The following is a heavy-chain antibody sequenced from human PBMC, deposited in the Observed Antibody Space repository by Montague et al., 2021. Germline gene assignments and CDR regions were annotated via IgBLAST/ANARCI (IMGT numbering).Heavy chain of an antibody. J-gene: IGHJ4*02. Sequence: SLRLSCAASGFTFSNYDMHWVRQTPGKGLEWVAVIWHDDSNKFYGDSVKGRFTISRDNSKNTLFLQMNSLRAEDTAVYYCATEYHSEYHWGGLWDFWGQGTLVTVTS. CDR2: IWHDDSNK. CDR1: GFTFSNYD. D-gene: IGHD7-27*01. V-gene: IGHV3-33*08. CDR3: ATEYHSEYHWGGLWDF.